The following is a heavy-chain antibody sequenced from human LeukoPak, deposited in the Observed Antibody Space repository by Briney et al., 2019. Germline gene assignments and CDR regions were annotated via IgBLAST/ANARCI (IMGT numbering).Heavy chain of an antibody. J-gene: IGHJ4*02. CDR3: ARDYPTGDTVFGVVIMDRFDY. CDR1: GFTFSNYW. CDR2: IKHDGSEK. D-gene: IGHD3-3*01. V-gene: IGHV3-7*01. Sequence: GGSLRLSCAASGFTFSNYWMSWVRQAPGKGLEWVANIKHDGSEKFYVDSVEGRFTISRDNAKNSLSLQMNSLRGEDTAVYYCARDYPTGDTVFGVVIMDRFDYWGQGTQVTVPS.